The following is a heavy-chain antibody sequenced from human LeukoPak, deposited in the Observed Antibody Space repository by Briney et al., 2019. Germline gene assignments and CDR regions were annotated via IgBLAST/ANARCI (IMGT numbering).Heavy chain of an antibody. CDR3: ARDVWGDRDSYFDY. J-gene: IGHJ4*02. CDR1: GFAFSRYG. V-gene: IGHV3-33*01. Sequence: GGSLRLSCAASGFAFSRYGMHWVRQAPGKGLEWVAVMWYDGSNQYYADSVKGRFTISRDNSKNTLYMQMSSLRAEDTAVYYCARDVWGDRDSYFDYWGQGTLVTVSS. CDR2: MWYDGSNQ. D-gene: IGHD2-21*01.